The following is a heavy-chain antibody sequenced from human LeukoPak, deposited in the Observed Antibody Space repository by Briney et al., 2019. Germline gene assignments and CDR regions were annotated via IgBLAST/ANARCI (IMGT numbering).Heavy chain of an antibody. J-gene: IGHJ6*02. Sequence: PSETLSLTCTVSGGSISSGSYYWRWIRQPAGKTLEWIGRIYTSGNTNYNPSLKSRVTISVDTSKNQFSLKLSSVTVADTAVYYCAAVADTADYYGIDVWGQGTTVTVSS. D-gene: IGHD6-19*01. V-gene: IGHV4-61*02. CDR3: AAVADTADYYGIDV. CDR2: IYTSGNT. CDR1: GGSISSGSYY.